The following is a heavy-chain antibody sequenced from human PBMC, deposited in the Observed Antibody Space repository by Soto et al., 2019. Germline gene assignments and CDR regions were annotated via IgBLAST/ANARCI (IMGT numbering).Heavy chain of an antibody. J-gene: IGHJ6*02. CDR3: ANVLTVTDSYWYGMDV. CDR2: ISKSGDRT. D-gene: IGHD4-17*01. Sequence: EVQLLESGGGLVQPGGSLRLSCAASGFSFSSYAMIWVRQAPGKGLEGISSISKSGDRTYYADSVKGRFTISRDNSKTALYMQMNSLRAEDTAVYYCANVLTVTDSYWYGMDVWGQGTTVTVSS. CDR1: GFSFSSYA. V-gene: IGHV3-23*01.